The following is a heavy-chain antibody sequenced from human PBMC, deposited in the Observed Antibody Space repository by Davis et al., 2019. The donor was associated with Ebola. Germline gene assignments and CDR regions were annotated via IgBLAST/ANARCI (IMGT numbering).Heavy chain of an antibody. V-gene: IGHV4-34*01. CDR2: INPRGKA. CDR3: SERGSSV. J-gene: IGHJ4*02. D-gene: IGHD3-10*01. Sequence: PSETLSLTCAVDGGSLSDYFWGWIRQPPGKGLEWIGEINPRGKAKYNPSLKSRDTLSIDTSRKQISLKLTSLTAADTAMYYCSERGSSVWGQGTLVTVSS. CDR1: GGSLSDYF.